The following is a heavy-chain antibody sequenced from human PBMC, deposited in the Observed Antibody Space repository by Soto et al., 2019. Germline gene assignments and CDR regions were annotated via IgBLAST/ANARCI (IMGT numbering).Heavy chain of an antibody. CDR1: GFTFDDYA. V-gene: IGHV3-9*01. D-gene: IGHD6-13*01. J-gene: IGHJ1*01. CDR3: VKDESINWYSGHFRH. CDR2: INWNSGSI. Sequence: PGGSLRLSCAASGFTFDDYAMHWVRQVPGKGLEWVSGINWNSGSIGYADSVKGRFAISRDNAKNSLHLQMNSLRAEDTAFYYGVKDESINWYSGHFRHWGQGTLVTVS.